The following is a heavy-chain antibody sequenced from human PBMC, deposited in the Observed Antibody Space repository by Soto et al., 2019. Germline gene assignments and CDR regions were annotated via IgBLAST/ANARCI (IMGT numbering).Heavy chain of an antibody. CDR1: GFTFSSYA. D-gene: IGHD6-19*01. CDR3: ARRTSGWYLDY. Sequence: EVQLLESGGGLVQPGGSLRHSCAASGFTFSSYAMSWVRQAPGKGLEWVSVISGSGGSTYYADSVKGRFTISRDNSKNTLYLQMNSLRAEDTAVYYCARRTSGWYLDYWGQGTLVTVSS. J-gene: IGHJ4*02. V-gene: IGHV3-23*01. CDR2: ISGSGGST.